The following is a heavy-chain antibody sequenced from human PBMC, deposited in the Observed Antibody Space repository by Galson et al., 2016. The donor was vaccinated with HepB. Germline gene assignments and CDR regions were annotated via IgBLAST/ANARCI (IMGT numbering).Heavy chain of an antibody. CDR3: ARGAWIVVVASTPWDSYSMGV. Sequence: SLRLSCATSGFTFSNYGMHWVRQAPGKGPEWVAFIWNDGSKKYYVDSVKGRFTISRDRSDTMYLQMNSLRVEDTAVYYCARGAWIVVVASTPWDSYSMGVWGQGTTVTV. V-gene: IGHV3-33*01. D-gene: IGHD2-15*01. J-gene: IGHJ6*02. CDR1: GFTFSNYG. CDR2: IWNDGSKK.